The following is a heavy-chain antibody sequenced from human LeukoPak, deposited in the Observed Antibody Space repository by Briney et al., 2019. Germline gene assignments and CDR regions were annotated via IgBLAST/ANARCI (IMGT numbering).Heavy chain of an antibody. CDR1: GFTFSSYA. CDR2: ISGSGGST. D-gene: IGHD6-19*01. V-gene: IGHV3-23*01. J-gene: IGHJ4*02. Sequence: QSGGSLRLSCAASGFTFSSYAMSWVRQAPGKGLEWVSAISGSGGSTYYADSVKGRLTISRDNSKNTLYLQMNSLRAEDTAVYYCARARRYGQWLAYYCDYWGQGTLVTVSS. CDR3: ARARRYGQWLAYYCDY.